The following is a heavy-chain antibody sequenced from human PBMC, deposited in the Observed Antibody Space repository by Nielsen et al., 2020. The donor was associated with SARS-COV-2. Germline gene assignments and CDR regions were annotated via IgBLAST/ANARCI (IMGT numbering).Heavy chain of an antibody. D-gene: IGHD1-7*01. Sequence: ASVQVSCKASGYTFTYRYLHWVRQPPGQGLEWMGWLNPNSGGTNYAQKFQGWVTMTRDTSISTAYMELSRLRSDDTAVYYCARGKLELRYYGMDVWGQGTTVTVSS. V-gene: IGHV1-2*04. CDR3: ARGKLELRYYGMDV. J-gene: IGHJ6*02. CDR2: LNPNSGGT. CDR1: GYTFTYRY.